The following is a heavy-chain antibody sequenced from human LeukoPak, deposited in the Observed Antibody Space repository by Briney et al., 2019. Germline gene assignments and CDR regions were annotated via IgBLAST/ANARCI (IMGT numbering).Heavy chain of an antibody. CDR3: ARDLADLEPFAY. Sequence: PGGSLRLSCAASGFTFSDSWMHWVRQAPGKGLVWVSRINSDGSNTNYADSVKGRFTISRDNAKNTVFLQMDSLRAEDTAVYYCARDLADLEPFAYWGQGTLVTVSS. J-gene: IGHJ4*02. D-gene: IGHD3-3*01. V-gene: IGHV3-74*01. CDR1: GFTFSDSW. CDR2: INSDGSNT.